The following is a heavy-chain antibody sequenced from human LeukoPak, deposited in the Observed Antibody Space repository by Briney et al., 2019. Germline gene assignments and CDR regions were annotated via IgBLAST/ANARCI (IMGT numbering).Heavy chain of an antibody. J-gene: IGHJ4*02. CDR3: AIPRYSGYDFDY. CDR1: GYTFTSYG. Sequence: ASVKVSRKASGYTFTSYGISWVRQAPGQGLEWMGGFDPEDGETIYAQKFQGRVTMTEDTSTDTAYMELSSLRSEDTAVYYCAIPRYSGYDFDYWGQGTLVTVSS. D-gene: IGHD5-12*01. V-gene: IGHV1-24*01. CDR2: FDPEDGET.